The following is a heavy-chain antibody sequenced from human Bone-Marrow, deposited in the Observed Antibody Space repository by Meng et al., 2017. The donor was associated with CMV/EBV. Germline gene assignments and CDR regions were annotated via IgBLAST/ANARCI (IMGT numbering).Heavy chain of an antibody. Sequence: SETLSLTCAVYGGSFSGYYWSWIRQPPGKGLEWIGEINHSGSTNYNPSLKSRVTISVDTSKNQCSLKLSSVTAADTAVYYCARGTNKYDSSGYFVDYWGQGTMVTVSS. CDR1: GGSFSGYY. J-gene: IGHJ4*02. CDR2: INHSGST. CDR3: ARGTNKYDSSGYFVDY. V-gene: IGHV4-34*01. D-gene: IGHD3-22*01.